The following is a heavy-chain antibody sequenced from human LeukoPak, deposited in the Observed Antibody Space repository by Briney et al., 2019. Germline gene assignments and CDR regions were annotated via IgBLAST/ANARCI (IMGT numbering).Heavy chain of an antibody. V-gene: IGHV3-23*01. D-gene: IGHD4-17*01. CDR2: ISDSGGST. CDR3: ARTTVTTFGWFDP. CDR1: GFTFSSYW. J-gene: IGHJ5*02. Sequence: PGGSLRLSRAASGFTFSSYWMHWVRQAPGKGLEWVSAISDSGGSTYYADSVKGRFTISRDNLKNTLYLQMSSLRAEDTAVYYCARTTVTTFGWFDPWGQGTLVTVSS.